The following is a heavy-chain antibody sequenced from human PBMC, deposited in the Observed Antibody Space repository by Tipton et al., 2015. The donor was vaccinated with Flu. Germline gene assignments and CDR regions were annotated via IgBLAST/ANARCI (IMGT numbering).Heavy chain of an antibody. CDR2: IYYSGST. V-gene: IGHV4-39*01. CDR1: GGSISSSSYY. CDR3: ARQNRGVIDY. J-gene: IGHJ4*02. Sequence: TLSLTCTVSGGSISSSSYYWGWIRQPPGKGLEWIGSIYYSGSTYYNPSLKSRVTISVDTSKNQFSLKLSSVTAADTAVYYCARQNRGVIDYWGQGTLVTVSS. D-gene: IGHD3-10*01.